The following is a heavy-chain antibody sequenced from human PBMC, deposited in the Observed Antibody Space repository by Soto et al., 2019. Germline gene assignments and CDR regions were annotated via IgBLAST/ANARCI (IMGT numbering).Heavy chain of an antibody. D-gene: IGHD3-3*01. J-gene: IGHJ4*02. CDR3: VXXXXXXXXXGYYPFDY. Sequence: GSLRLSCSASGFTFSIYAMHWVRQAPGKGLEYVSSISINGGSTHYADSVKGRFTISRDNSKNTQYLQMSSLRADDTALYYCVXXXXXXXXXGYYPFDYWGQGTLVXVSS. CDR2: ISINGGST. CDR1: GFTFSIYA. V-gene: IGHV3-64D*06.